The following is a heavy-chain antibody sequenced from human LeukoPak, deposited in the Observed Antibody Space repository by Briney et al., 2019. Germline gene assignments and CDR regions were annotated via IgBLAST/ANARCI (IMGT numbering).Heavy chain of an antibody. CDR3: ARRKTAYPDC. CDR2: ISTYNGNA. CDR1: GYTFASYG. D-gene: IGHD1-1*01. V-gene: IGHV1-18*04. J-gene: IGHJ4*02. Sequence: ASVKVSCKASGYTFASYGISWVRQAPGQGLEWMGWISTYNGNANYAQKLQDRVTMTTDTSTSTAYMELRSLRSDDTAVYYCARRKTAYPDCWGQGTLVTVSS.